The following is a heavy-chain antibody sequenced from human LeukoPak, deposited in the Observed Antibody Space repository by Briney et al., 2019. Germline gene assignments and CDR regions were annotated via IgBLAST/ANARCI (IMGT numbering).Heavy chain of an antibody. V-gene: IGHV4-31*03. CDR1: GGSISRGVYY. J-gene: IGHJ6*02. CDR2: IYYSGST. CDR3: ARGGYYYSGMDV. Sequence: PSQTLSLTCTVSGGSISRGVYYWTWIRQHPGQGLEWIGNIYYSGSTYYNPSLKSRVTISVDTSKNQFSLKLSSVTAADTAVYYCARGGYYYSGMDVWGQGTMVTVSS.